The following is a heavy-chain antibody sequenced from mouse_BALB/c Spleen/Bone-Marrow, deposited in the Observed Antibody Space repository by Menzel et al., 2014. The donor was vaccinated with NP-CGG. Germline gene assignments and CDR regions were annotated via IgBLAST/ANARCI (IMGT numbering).Heavy chain of an antibody. V-gene: IGHV1-80*01. D-gene: IGHD1-2*01. CDR2: IYPGDGDT. CDR3: TRSTAAFDY. J-gene: IGHJ2*01. Sequence: VMLVESGAELVRPGSSVKISCKASGYAFSAYWMNWVKQRPGQGLEWIGQIYPGDGDTNYNGKFKGKAPLTADKSSSTAYMQLSSLTSEDSAVYFCTRSTAAFDYWGQGTTRTGPS. CDR1: GYAFSAYW.